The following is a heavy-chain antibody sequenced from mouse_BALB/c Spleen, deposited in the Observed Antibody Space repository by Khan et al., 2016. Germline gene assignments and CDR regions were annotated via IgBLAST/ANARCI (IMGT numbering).Heavy chain of an antibody. CDR2: INTNTGEP. V-gene: IGHV9-3*02. D-gene: IGHD3-1*01. Sequence: QIQLVQSGPELKKPGETVKISCKASGYTFTNYGMNWVKQAPGKGLKWMGWINTNTGEPTYAEEFKGRFAFSLETSASTAFLLINNLKNEDTATYFCARSGGNLDYWGQGTTLTVSS. CDR1: GYTFTNYG. J-gene: IGHJ2*01. CDR3: ARSGGNLDY.